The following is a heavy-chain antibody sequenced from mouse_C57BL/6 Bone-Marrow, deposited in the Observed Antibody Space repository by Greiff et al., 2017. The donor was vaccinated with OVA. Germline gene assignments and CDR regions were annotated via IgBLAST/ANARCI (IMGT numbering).Heavy chain of an antibody. V-gene: IGHV5-16*01. J-gene: IGHJ2*01. CDR3: AREGRWLLLDY. Sequence: EVQLQESEGGLVQPGSSMKLSCTASGFTFSDYYMAWVRQVPEKGLEWVANINYDGSSTYYLDSLKSRFIISRDNAKNILYLQMSSLKSEDTATYYCAREGRWLLLDYWGQGTTLTVSS. D-gene: IGHD2-3*01. CDR1: GFTFSDYY. CDR2: INYDGSST.